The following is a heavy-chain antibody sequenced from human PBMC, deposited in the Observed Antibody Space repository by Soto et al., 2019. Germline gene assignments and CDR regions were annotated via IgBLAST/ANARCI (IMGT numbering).Heavy chain of an antibody. CDR1: GDSINNYDHF. CDR3: ATTNGAYSYNCAS. V-gene: IGHV4-31*03. CDR2: GYYSGAT. J-gene: IGHJ5*02. Sequence: QVQLQESGPGLVEPSQTLSLTCTVSGDSINNYDHFWTWIGQKPGEGLEWIGDGYYSGATYYSPSLKSRVSISLHNSQKYSSLELTSVTAADTAVYYCATTNGAYSYNCASWGQGTLVTVSS. D-gene: IGHD3-16*01.